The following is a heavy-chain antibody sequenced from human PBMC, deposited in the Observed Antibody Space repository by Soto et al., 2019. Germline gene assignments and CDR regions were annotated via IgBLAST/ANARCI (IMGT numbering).Heavy chain of an antibody. CDR1: GYTFSDYY. D-gene: IGHD3-3*01. CDR2: IDTSGTKI. J-gene: IGHJ4*02. V-gene: IGHV3-11*01. Sequence: QVQLVESGGDLVKPGGSLRLSCAASGYTFSDYYMSWIRQAPGKGLEWISYIDTSGTKIYYADSVKGRFTITRDNAKNSMYLEMNSLGDEDTAVYYCASHYDMWSGYPSPVDYWGQGTLVTVSS. CDR3: ASHYDMWSGYPSPVDY.